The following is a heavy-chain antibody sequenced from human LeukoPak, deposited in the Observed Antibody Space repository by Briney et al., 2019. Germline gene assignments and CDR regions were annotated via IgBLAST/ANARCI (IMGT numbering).Heavy chain of an antibody. D-gene: IGHD6-13*01. CDR1: GFTFSSYE. CDR2: ISSSGSTI. V-gene: IGHV3-48*03. CDR3: ARVTGIAAAYP. Sequence: GGSLRLSCAASGFTFSSYEMNWVRQAPGKGLEWVSYISSSGSTIYYADSVKGRFTISRDNAKNSLYLQMNSLRAEDTAVYYCARVTGIAAAYPWGQGTLVTVSS. J-gene: IGHJ5*02.